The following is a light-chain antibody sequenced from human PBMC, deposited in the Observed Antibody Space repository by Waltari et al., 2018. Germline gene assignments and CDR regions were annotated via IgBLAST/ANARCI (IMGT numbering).Light chain of an antibody. CDR2: YVS. Sequence: QSALTQPASVSGSPGQSITISCTGTSSDVGGYNYVSWYQQHPGKAPKLMFYYVSNRPSGVSNRFSGSKSGNTASLTISGLQAEDEADYYCSSYTSSSTVVFGGGTKLTVL. J-gene: IGLJ2*01. CDR3: SSYTSSSTVV. CDR1: SSDVGGYNY. V-gene: IGLV2-14*03.